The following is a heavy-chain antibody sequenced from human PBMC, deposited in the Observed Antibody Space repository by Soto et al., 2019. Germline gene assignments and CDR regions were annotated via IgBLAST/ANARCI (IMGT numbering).Heavy chain of an antibody. Sequence: PSETLSLTCTVSGGSISSSSYYWGWIRQPPGKGLEWIGSIYYSGSTYNNPSLKSRVTISVDTSKNQFSLKLSSVTAVDTAVYYCARRASRDYDSSGYYLDYWGQGTLVTVSS. D-gene: IGHD3-22*01. CDR3: ARRASRDYDSSGYYLDY. CDR2: IYYSGST. J-gene: IGHJ4*02. CDR1: GGSISSSSYY. V-gene: IGHV4-39*07.